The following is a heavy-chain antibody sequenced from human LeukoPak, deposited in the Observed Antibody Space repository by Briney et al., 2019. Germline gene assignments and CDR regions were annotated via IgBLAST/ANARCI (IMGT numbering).Heavy chain of an antibody. CDR3: ARVEGVIEAADY. D-gene: IGHD6-13*01. CDR2: ISSSGSTI. Sequence: PGGSLRLSCAASGFTFSSYEMNWVRQAPGKGLEWVSYISSSGSTIYYADSVKGRFTISRDNAKNSLYLQMNSLRAEDTAVYYCARVEGVIEAADYWGQGTLVTVSP. V-gene: IGHV3-48*03. CDR1: GFTFSSYE. J-gene: IGHJ4*02.